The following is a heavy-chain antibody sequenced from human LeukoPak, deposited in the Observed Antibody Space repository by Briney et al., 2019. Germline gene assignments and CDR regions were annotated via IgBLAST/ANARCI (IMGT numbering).Heavy chain of an antibody. CDR3: ARVYGENGFDY. Sequence: KLQGRVTMTTDTSTSTAYMELRSLRSEDTAVYYCARVYGENGFDYWGQGTLVTVSS. J-gene: IGHJ4*02. D-gene: IGHD4-17*01. V-gene: IGHV1-18*01.